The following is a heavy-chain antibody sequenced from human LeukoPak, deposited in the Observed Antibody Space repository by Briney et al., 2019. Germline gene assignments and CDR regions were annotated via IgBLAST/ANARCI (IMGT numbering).Heavy chain of an antibody. CDR1: GFTVSSNY. J-gene: IGHJ4*02. D-gene: IGHD5-24*01. Sequence: EGSLRLSCAASGFTVSSNYMSWVRQAPGKGLEWVSVIYSAGSGGATYYADSVTGRFTISRDSSMSTLYLQMNSLRVEDTAVYYCARGDGYNFWEYWGQGTLVTVSS. V-gene: IGHV3-53*01. CDR2: IYSAGSGGAT. CDR3: ARGDGYNFWEY.